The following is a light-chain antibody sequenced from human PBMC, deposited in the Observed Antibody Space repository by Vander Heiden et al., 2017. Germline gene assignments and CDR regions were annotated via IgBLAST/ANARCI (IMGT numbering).Light chain of an antibody. CDR2: AAS. CDR1: QDISSW. Sequence: DIPMTQSPSSVAASVGDRVTITCRASQDISSWLAWYQQRPGKAPKLLMYAASSLQSGVPSRFSGGGSGTDFTLTISGLQPEDSATYYCQQGNSFPWTFGRGTKVEIK. V-gene: IGKV1-12*01. CDR3: QQGNSFPWT. J-gene: IGKJ1*01.